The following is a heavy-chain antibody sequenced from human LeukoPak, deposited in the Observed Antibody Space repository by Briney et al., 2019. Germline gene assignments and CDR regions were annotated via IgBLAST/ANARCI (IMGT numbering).Heavy chain of an antibody. Sequence: SETLSLTCTVSGGSIRGTSYYWGWIRQPPGKGLEWIGSFDYSGSTYYNTSLNSRVTISIDTANTQFSLKLTSVVAADTAVYYCARHGSAGTAWGQGTQVTVSS. V-gene: IGHV4-39*01. CDR2: FDYSGST. CDR3: ARHGSAGTA. D-gene: IGHD6-13*01. CDR1: GGSIRGTSYY. J-gene: IGHJ5*02.